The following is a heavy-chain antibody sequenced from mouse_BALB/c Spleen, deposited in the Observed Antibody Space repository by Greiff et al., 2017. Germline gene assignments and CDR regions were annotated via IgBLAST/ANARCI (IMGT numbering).Heavy chain of an antibody. J-gene: IGHJ3*01. CDR2: IDPETGGT. CDR1: GYTFTDYE. D-gene: IGHD2-1*01. V-gene: IGHV1-15*01. CDR3: ARGGYGNFFAC. Sequence: QVQLQQSGAELVRPGASVTLSCKASGYTFTDYEMHWVKQTPVHGLEWIGAIDPETGGTAYNQKFKGKATLTADKSSSTAYMELRSLTSEDSAVYYCARGGYGNFFACWGEGTLVTVSA.